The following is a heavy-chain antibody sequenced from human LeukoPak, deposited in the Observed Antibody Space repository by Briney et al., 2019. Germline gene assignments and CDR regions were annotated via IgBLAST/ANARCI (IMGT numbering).Heavy chain of an antibody. CDR3: AREYCSSTSCYHYYYYMDV. CDR2: ISSSGSNN. J-gene: IGHJ6*03. V-gene: IGHV3-48*03. CDR1: TFTFSSYE. D-gene: IGHD2-2*01. Sequence: AGSLTLSCAASTFTFSSYEMNWVRQAPGKGLEWVSYISSSGSNNYHADSVKGRFTISRNNTKNTMYLQMNSLRAEDTAVYYCAREYCSSTSCYHYYYYMDVWGKGTTVTISS.